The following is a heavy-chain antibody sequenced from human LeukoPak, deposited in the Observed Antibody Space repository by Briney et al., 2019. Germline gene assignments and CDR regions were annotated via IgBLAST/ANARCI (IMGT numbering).Heavy chain of an antibody. J-gene: IGHJ3*02. Sequence: SDTLSLTCAVYGGSFSGYYWSWIRQPPGKGLEWIGEINHSGSTNYNPSLKGRVTISVDTSKNQFSLKLSSVTAADTAAYYCARGAYYDSSGYHGVDAFDIWGQGTMVTVSS. CDR2: INHSGST. D-gene: IGHD3-22*01. CDR1: GGSFSGYY. CDR3: ARGAYYDSSGYHGVDAFDI. V-gene: IGHV4-34*01.